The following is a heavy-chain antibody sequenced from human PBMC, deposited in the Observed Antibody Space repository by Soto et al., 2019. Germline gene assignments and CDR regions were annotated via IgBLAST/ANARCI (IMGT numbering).Heavy chain of an antibody. CDR3: VRESIDGSPEGTAWFDP. Sequence: EVQLGESGGGLVQPGGSLRLSCAASGFTFRNYWMSWVRQAPEKGLEWVANINQDGSETFFVDSVKGRFTISRDNAENSLYLQMDSLRVEDTAVYYCVRESIDGSPEGTAWFDPWGQGTLVTDSS. CDR1: GFTFRNYW. V-gene: IGHV3-7*01. CDR2: INQDGSET. J-gene: IGHJ5*02. D-gene: IGHD1-1*01.